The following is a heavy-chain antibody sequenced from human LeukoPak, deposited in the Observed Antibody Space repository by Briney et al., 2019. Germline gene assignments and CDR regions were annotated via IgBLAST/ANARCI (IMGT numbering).Heavy chain of an antibody. J-gene: IGHJ6*03. V-gene: IGHV4-4*07. CDR2: IYTSGST. D-gene: IGHD6-6*01. CDR1: GGSISSYY. Sequence: SETLSPTCTVSGGSISSYYWSWIRQPAGKGLEWIGRIYTSGSTNYNPSLKSRVTMSVDTSKNQFSLKLSSVTAADTAVYYCARGGSSSAYYYYYMDVWGKGTTVTVSS. CDR3: ARGGSSSAYYYYYMDV.